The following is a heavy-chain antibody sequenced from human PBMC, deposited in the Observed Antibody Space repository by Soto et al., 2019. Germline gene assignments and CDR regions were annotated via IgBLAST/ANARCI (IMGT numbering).Heavy chain of an antibody. CDR3: ARVGRRGVLAAVGTMVY. D-gene: IGHD6-13*01. CDR2: INPNSGGT. CDR1: GYTFTSYG. V-gene: IGHV1-2*04. J-gene: IGHJ4*02. Sequence: ASVKVSCKASGYTFTSYGISWVRQAPGQGLEWMGWINPNSGGTNYAQKFQGWVTMTRDTSISTAYMELSRLRSDDTAVYYCARVGRRGVLAAVGTMVYWGQGTLVTVSS.